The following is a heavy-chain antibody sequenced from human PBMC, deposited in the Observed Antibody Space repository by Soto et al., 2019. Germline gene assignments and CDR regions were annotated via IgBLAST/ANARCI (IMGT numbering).Heavy chain of an antibody. CDR1: GYTFTDYY. CDR2: INPSVGSP. J-gene: IGHJ3*02. Sequence: QVHLVQSGAEVKKPGASVKVSCKASGYTFTDYYMHWVRQAPGLGLEWMGVINPSVGSPTYAQKFQGRVTMTRDKSTSTVYMELSSLRSEDTAVYYCARDREDYDDSSGYNDAFDIWGQGTMVTVSS. V-gene: IGHV1-46*01. D-gene: IGHD3-22*01. CDR3: ARDREDYDDSSGYNDAFDI.